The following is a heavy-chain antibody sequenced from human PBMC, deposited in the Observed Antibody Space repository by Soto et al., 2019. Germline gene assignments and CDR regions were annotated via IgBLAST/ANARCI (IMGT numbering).Heavy chain of an antibody. CDR3: ARAGTVTTASHLDY. Sequence: VGSLRLSCAASGFTFSSYAMHWVRQAPGKGLEWVAVISYDGSNKYYADSVKGRFTISRGNSKNTLYLQMNSLRAEDTAVYYCARAGTVTTASHLDYWGQGTLVTVSS. D-gene: IGHD4-4*01. CDR1: GFTFSSYA. V-gene: IGHV3-30-3*01. J-gene: IGHJ4*02. CDR2: ISYDGSNK.